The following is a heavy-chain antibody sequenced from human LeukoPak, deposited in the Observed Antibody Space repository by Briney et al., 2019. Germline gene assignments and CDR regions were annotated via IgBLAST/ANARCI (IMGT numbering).Heavy chain of an antibody. CDR1: GFTFSSYG. Sequence: GTSLRLSCAASGFTFSSYGMQWVRQAPGKGLEWVAVIWYDGSNKYYADSVKGRLTISRDNSKNTLYLQMITLRDEDTALYHCARGGEYCSGGSCYPVDYWGQGTLVTVSS. CDR2: IWYDGSNK. V-gene: IGHV3-33*01. D-gene: IGHD2-15*01. J-gene: IGHJ4*02. CDR3: ARGGEYCSGGSCYPVDY.